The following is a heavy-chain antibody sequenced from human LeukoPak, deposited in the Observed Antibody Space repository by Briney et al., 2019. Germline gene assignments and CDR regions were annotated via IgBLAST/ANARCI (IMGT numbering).Heavy chain of an antibody. CDR3: ARRDEIAVACPFDY. CDR2: IIPILGIA. D-gene: IGHD6-19*01. J-gene: IGHJ4*02. Sequence: GASLKVSCKASGGTFSSYATSWVRQAPGQGLEWMGRIIPILGIANYAQKFQGRVTITADKSTSTACMELRSLRSEDTAVYYCARRDEIAVACPFDYWGQGTLVTVSS. CDR1: GGTFSSYA. V-gene: IGHV1-69*10.